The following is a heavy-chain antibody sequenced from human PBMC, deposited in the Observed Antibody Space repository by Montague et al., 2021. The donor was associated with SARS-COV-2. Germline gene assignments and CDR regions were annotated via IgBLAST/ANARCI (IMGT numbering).Heavy chain of an antibody. CDR2: TYYRSKWYN. V-gene: IGHV6-1*01. D-gene: IGHD6-13*01. CDR1: GDSVSSNTAA. Sequence: CAISGDSVSSNTAAWNWIRQSPSRGLEWLGRTYYRSKWYNDYVVSVKSRISINADTSKSQFSLQLNSVTPEDTAVYYCARGISATNKWGQGTLVTVSS. CDR3: ARGISATNK. J-gene: IGHJ4*02.